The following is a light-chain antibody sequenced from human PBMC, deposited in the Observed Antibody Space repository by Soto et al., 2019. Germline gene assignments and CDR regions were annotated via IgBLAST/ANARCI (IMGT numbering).Light chain of an antibody. Sequence: DIQMTQSPPFLSASVGDRVTITCRASQGIITYLAWYQQKPGKAPKLLIYGASTLQSGVPSRFSGSGSGTEFTLTISSLQPEDFATYYCQQLNSYPRGGTFGRGTKVDIK. CDR2: GAS. V-gene: IGKV1-9*01. CDR1: QGIITY. CDR3: QQLNSYPRGGT. J-gene: IGKJ3*01.